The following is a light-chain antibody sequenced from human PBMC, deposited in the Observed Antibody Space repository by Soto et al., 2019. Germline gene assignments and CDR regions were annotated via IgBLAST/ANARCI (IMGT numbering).Light chain of an antibody. CDR1: QSISTY. CDR2: AAS. Sequence: DIQMTQSPSSLSASVGDEVTITCRASQSISTYLNWYQQKPGKAPKPLIYAASSLQSGVPSRFSGSGSGTDFTLAISGLQPEDVATYYCQKYNGVPLSFGPGTKVEIK. CDR3: QKYNGVPLS. J-gene: IGKJ3*01. V-gene: IGKV1-39*01.